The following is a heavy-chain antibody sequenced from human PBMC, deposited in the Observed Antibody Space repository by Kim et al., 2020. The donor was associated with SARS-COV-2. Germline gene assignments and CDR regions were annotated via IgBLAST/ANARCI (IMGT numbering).Heavy chain of an antibody. D-gene: IGHD3-22*01. CDR1: GFTFGDYS. CDR2: IRSKTYGGTT. J-gene: IGHJ4*02. Sequence: GGSLRLSCTVSGFTFGDYSMSWVRQAPGKGLEWVGFIRSKTYGGTTEYAASVKGRFTISRDDFKSIAYLQMHSLKTEDTAVYYCSYGKQYYSHSSAYYSPPDYWGQGTLVTVSS. CDR3: SYGKQYYSHSSAYYSPPDY. V-gene: IGHV3-49*04.